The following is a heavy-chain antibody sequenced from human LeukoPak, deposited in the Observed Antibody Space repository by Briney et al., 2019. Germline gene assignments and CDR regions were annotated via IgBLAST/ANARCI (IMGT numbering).Heavy chain of an antibody. CDR3: AREVVVRGEYGFDY. D-gene: IGHD3-10*01. CDR1: GFTVSNKY. CDR2: ISSSSAYI. J-gene: IGHJ4*02. V-gene: IGHV3-21*01. Sequence: PGGSLRLSCAASGFTVSNKYMNWVRQAPGKGLEWVSSISSSSAYIHYADSVKGRFTISRDNAKNSLYLQMNSLRAEDTAVYYCAREVVVRGEYGFDYWGQGTLVTVSS.